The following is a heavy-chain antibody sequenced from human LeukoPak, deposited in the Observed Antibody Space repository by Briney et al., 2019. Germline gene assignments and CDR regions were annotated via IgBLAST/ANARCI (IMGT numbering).Heavy chain of an antibody. CDR1: GGSISSSSYY. V-gene: IGHV4-39*01. CDR3: ADWVVGAPN. J-gene: IGHJ4*02. Sequence: SETLSLTCTVSGGSISSSSYYWGWIRQPPGKGLEWIGSIYYSGSTYYNPSLKSRVTISVDTSKNQFSLKLSSVTAADTAVYYCADWVVGAPNWGQGTLATVSS. CDR2: IYYSGST. D-gene: IGHD1-26*01.